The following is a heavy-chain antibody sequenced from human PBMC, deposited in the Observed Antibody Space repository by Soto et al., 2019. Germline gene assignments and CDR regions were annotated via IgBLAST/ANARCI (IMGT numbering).Heavy chain of an antibody. D-gene: IGHD6-13*01. CDR1: RYTFTSYY. V-gene: IGHV1-46*03. CDR2: INPSGGST. Sequence: AKVTCKACRYTFTSYYMHWARQDPGQGLEWMGIINPSGGSTSYAQKFQGRVTMTRDTSTSTVYMELSSLRSEDTAVYYCARDNYPARIEAAGALYYSYYYMDVWGKGTTVTVSS. J-gene: IGHJ6*03. CDR3: ARDNYPARIEAAGALYYSYYYMDV.